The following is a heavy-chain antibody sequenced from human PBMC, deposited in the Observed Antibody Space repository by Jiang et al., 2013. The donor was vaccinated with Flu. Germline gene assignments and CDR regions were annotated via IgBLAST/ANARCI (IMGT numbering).Heavy chain of an antibody. Sequence: QLVESGEGLVQPGGSLRLSCAASEFTFSNHVMHWVRQAPGKGLEYVSAISNNGGSTYYADSVKGRFTISRDNSKNTLYLQMGSLRPEDTAVYYCARDGYPWGQGTLVTVSS. J-gene: IGHJ5*02. V-gene: IGHV3-64*02. D-gene: IGHD6-13*01. CDR1: EFTFSNHV. CDR2: ISNNGGST. CDR3: ARDGYP.